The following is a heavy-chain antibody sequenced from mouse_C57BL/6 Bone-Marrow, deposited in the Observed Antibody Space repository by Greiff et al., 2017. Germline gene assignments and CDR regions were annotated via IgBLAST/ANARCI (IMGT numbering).Heavy chain of an antibody. J-gene: IGHJ2*01. CDR2: ISDGGSYT. CDR1: GFTFSSYA. Sequence: DVMLVESGGGLVKPGGSLKLSCAASGFTFSSYAMSWVRQTPEKRLEWVATISDGGSYTYYPDNVKGRVTISRDNAKNNRYLQMRHLKSEDTAMDYCARGRYSNFYFDYWGKGTTLTVSS. D-gene: IGHD2-5*01. CDR3: ARGRYSNFYFDY. V-gene: IGHV5-4*03.